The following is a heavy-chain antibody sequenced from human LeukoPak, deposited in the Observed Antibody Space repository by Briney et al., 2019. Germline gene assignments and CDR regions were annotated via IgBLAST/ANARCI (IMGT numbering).Heavy chain of an antibody. D-gene: IGHD2-2*01. J-gene: IGHJ4*02. V-gene: IGHV1-8*01. Sequence: ASLKVSCEASGYTFSSYDINWVRQATGQGLEWMGWMNPNSGNTGYAQKFQGRVTMTRNTSISTAYMELSSLRSEDTAVYYCARGCSSTSCFDYWGQGTLITVSS. CDR2: MNPNSGNT. CDR3: ARGCSSTSCFDY. CDR1: GYTFSSYD.